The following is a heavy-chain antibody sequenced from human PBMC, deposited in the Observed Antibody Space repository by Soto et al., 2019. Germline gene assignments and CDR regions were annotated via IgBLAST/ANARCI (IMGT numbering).Heavy chain of an antibody. V-gene: IGHV3-48*02. CDR3: VRDDRWAFDF. CDR1: GFSFRNYA. Sequence: ESGGGLVQPGGSRRVSCAASGFSFRNYAMNWVRQAPGKGLEWVSYISIGSGSIFYADSVKGRFTISRDDAKNSLYMQMNTLRDEDTAVYYCVRDDRWAFDFWGQGTMVTVSS. CDR2: ISIGSGSI. J-gene: IGHJ3*01. D-gene: IGHD3-22*01.